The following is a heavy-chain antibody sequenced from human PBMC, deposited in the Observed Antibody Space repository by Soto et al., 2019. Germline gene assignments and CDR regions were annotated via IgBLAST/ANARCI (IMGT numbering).Heavy chain of an antibody. CDR1: GDSITNGDYY. Sequence: VQLQESGPGLVKPSQTLSLSCTVSGDSITNGDYYWSWIRQPPGKGLEWIGYISFSRSAYYTPSRKSRVTISTDTSKNQFSLKLSSVTAADTAVYYGARVRYIATWYITFDIWGRGTLVTVSS. CDR2: ISFSRSA. CDR3: ARVRYIATWYITFDI. V-gene: IGHV4-30-4*01. D-gene: IGHD1-20*01. J-gene: IGHJ3*02.